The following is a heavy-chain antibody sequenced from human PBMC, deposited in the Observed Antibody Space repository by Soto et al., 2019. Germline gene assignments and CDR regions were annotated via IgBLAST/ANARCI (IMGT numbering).Heavy chain of an antibody. Sequence: SETLSLTCTVSGGSISSYYWSWIRQRQPPGKGLEWIGYIYYSGSTNYNPSLKSRVTISVDTSKNQFSLKLSSVTAADTAVYYCARHSMGIQLWINYFDYWGQGTLVTVSS. CDR2: IYYSGST. CDR3: ARHSMGIQLWINYFDY. CDR1: GGSISSYY. D-gene: IGHD5-18*01. J-gene: IGHJ4*02. V-gene: IGHV4-59*08.